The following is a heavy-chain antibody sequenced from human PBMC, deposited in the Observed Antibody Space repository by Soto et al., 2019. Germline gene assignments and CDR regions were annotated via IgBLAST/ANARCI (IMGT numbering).Heavy chain of an antibody. J-gene: IGHJ4*02. CDR1: GYAFTSYA. D-gene: IGHD6-6*01. V-gene: IGHV1-3*01. CDR2: INAGNGNT. Sequence: ASVKVSCKASGYAFTSYAMHWVRQAPGQRLEWMGWINAGNGNTKYSQKFRGRVTITRDTSASTAYMELSSLRSEDTAVYYCARLPTGIAARYFDYGGQGSL. CDR3: ARLPTGIAARYFDY.